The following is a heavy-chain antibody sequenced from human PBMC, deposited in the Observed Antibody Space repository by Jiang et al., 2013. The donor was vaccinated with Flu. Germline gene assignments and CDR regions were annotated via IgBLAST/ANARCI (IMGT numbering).Heavy chain of an antibody. CDR2: FDPEDGET. D-gene: IGHD6-13*01. CDR3: ATVAGSSRHYYYGMDV. V-gene: IGHV1-24*01. CDR1: GGTFSSYA. J-gene: IGHJ6*04. Sequence: EVKKPGSSVKVSCKASGGTFSSYAISWVRQAPGQGLEWMGGFDPEDGETIYAQKFQGRVTMTEDTSTDTAYMELSSLRSEDTAVYYCATVAGSSRHYYYGMDVWGKGTTVTVSS.